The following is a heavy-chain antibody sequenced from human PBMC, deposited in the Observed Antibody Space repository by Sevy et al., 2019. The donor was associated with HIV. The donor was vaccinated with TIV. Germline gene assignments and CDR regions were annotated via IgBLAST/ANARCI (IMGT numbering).Heavy chain of an antibody. Sequence: GGSLRLSCAASGFTVSSNYMSWVRQAPGKGLEWVSVIYSGGSTYYADSVKGRFTISTDNSKNTLYLQMNSLRAEDTAVYYCARSLDFWSGYYIDYWGQGTLVTVSS. CDR1: GFTVSSNY. D-gene: IGHD3-3*01. CDR3: ARSLDFWSGYYIDY. CDR2: IYSGGST. J-gene: IGHJ4*02. V-gene: IGHV3-53*01.